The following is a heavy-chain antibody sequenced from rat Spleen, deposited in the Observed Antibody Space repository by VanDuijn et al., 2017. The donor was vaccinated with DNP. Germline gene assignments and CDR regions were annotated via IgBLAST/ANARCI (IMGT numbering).Heavy chain of an antibody. CDR3: ARLRLEWEVRAMDA. V-gene: IGHV3-1*01. D-gene: IGHD1-1*01. CDR1: GYPITSGF. Sequence: EVQLQESGPGLVKPSQSLSLTCSVAGYPITSGFRWTWIRKFPGNKMEWIGHISYSGSPRYNPSLKSRISITRDTSKNQFFLQLNSLTTEDTATYYCARLRLEWEVRAMDAWGQGTSVTVSS. CDR2: ISYSGSP. J-gene: IGHJ4*01.